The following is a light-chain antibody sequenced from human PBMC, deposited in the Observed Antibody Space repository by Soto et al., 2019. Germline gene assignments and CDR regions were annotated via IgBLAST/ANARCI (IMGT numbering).Light chain of an antibody. CDR1: QSVSSTY. V-gene: IGKV3-20*01. CDR2: GAS. CDR3: QQYGSSGT. J-gene: IGKJ1*01. Sequence: IVMTQSPATLSVSPGERATLSCRASQSVSSTYLAWYQQKPGQAPRLLIYGASNRATGIPDRFSGSGSGTDFTLTISRLEPEDFAVYYCQQYGSSGTVGQGTKVDNK.